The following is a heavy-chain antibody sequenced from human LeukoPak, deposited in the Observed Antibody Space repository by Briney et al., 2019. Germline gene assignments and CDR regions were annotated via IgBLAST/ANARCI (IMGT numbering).Heavy chain of an antibody. D-gene: IGHD6-19*01. CDR3: AKGHSSGWYYFDY. V-gene: IGHV3-23*01. Sequence: GGSLRLSCAASGFTFSSYAMSWVRQAPGKGLEWVSAISGSCGSTYYADSVKGRFTISRDNSKNTLYLQMNSLRAEDTAVYYCAKGHSSGWYYFDYWGQGTLVTVSS. J-gene: IGHJ4*02. CDR1: GFTFSSYA. CDR2: ISGSCGST.